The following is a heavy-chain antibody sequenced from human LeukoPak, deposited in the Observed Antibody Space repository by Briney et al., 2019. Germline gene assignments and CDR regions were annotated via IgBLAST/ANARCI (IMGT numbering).Heavy chain of an antibody. V-gene: IGHV4-59*08. CDR1: GGSISPYY. CDR2: IYYSGNT. D-gene: IGHD3-10*01. CDR3: ARHLGSERTEFDP. Sequence: SETLFLTCSVSGGSISPYYWGWFRQPPGQGLEWIAYIYYSGNTNYNSSLKSRANIAIDTSKNQVSLKLRSVTAADTAVYYRARHLGSERTEFDPWGPGTLVTVSS. J-gene: IGHJ5*02.